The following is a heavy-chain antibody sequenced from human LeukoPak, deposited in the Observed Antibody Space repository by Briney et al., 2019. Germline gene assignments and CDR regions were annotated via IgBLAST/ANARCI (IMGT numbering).Heavy chain of an antibody. CDR3: ARPFSYYYDSSGLFDY. J-gene: IGHJ4*02. CDR1: GFTFSDYY. V-gene: IGHV3-11*01. CDR2: ISSSGSTI. Sequence: GGSLRLSCAASGFTFSDYYMSWIRQAPGKGLEWVSYISSSGSTIYYADSVKGRFTISRDNAKNSLYLQMNSLRAEDTAVYYSARPFSYYYDSSGLFDYWGQGTLVTVSS. D-gene: IGHD3-22*01.